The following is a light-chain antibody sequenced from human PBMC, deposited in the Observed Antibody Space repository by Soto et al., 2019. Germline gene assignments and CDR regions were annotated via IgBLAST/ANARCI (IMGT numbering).Light chain of an antibody. V-gene: IGKV3-20*01. CDR1: ESISSHY. CDR3: QNFGDSPFT. J-gene: IGKJ3*01. Sequence: EVVLMQSPDTLSLSPGERATLSCMAGESISSHYIAWYQHKPGQAPRLLIFGASTRATGIPDRFSGSWSGTDFTLTISRLEPEDFAMYYCQNFGDSPFTFGPGTKVDIK. CDR2: GAS.